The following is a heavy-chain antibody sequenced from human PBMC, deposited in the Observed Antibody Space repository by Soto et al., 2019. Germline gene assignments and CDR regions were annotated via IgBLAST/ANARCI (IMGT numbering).Heavy chain of an antibody. CDR2: IITVLGTT. V-gene: IGHV1-69*08. Sequence: QVQLVQSGAELKKTGSSVKVSCRASGDTFSSYVVNWVRQAPGQGLEWMGRIITVLGTTDYAQNFKGRVTITAEKSTKTVYMELSSLRSEDTAVYYCARRRYCGYDCYHKHYYGMDVWGQGTTVTVAS. J-gene: IGHJ6*02. CDR1: GDTFSSYV. CDR3: ARRRYCGYDCYHKHYYGMDV. D-gene: IGHD2-21*01.